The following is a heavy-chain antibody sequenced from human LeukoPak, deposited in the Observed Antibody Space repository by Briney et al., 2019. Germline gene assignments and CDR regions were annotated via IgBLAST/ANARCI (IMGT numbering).Heavy chain of an antibody. Sequence: GGSLRLSCTASGFXFSSYAIHWVRQAPGRGLEWVAVISYDGSKKYYADSVKGRFTISRDNSKSTLYLQMNTLSAEDTAVYSCAREAFGQIWFDSWGQGTLVTVSS. V-gene: IGHV3-30-3*01. CDR3: AREAFGQIWFDS. D-gene: IGHD3-16*01. CDR1: GFXFSSYA. CDR2: ISYDGSKK. J-gene: IGHJ5*01.